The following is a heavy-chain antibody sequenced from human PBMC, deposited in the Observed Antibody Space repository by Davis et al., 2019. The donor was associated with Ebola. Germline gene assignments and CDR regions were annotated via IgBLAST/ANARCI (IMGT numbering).Heavy chain of an antibody. CDR3: ARGRRYSYGPPRY. D-gene: IGHD5-18*01. Sequence: SETLSLTCAVYGGSFSGNYWSWIRQPPGKGLEWIGEINHSGSTNYNPSLKSRVTISVDTSKNQFSLKLSSVTAADTAVYYCARGRRYSYGPPRYWGQGTLVTVSS. V-gene: IGHV4-34*01. CDR1: GGSFSGNY. J-gene: IGHJ4*02. CDR2: INHSGST.